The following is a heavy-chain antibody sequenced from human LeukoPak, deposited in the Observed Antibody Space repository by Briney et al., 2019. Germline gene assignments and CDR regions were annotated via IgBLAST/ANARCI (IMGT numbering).Heavy chain of an antibody. Sequence: PGGSLRLSCAVSGFSFTNYWMHWVRQDPGKGLVWVSYISSDGSVTKYADSVKGRFTISRDNAVNTLYLQMNSLRVEDTAVYYCARAHYYGSGSHYQYFQHWGQGTLVTVSS. CDR2: ISSDGSVT. J-gene: IGHJ1*01. CDR1: GFSFTNYW. V-gene: IGHV3-74*03. D-gene: IGHD3-10*01. CDR3: ARAHYYGSGSHYQYFQH.